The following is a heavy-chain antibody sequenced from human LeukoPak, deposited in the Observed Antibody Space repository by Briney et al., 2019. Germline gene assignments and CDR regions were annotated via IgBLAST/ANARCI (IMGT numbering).Heavy chain of an antibody. D-gene: IGHD3-22*01. CDR1: GYTFTGYY. V-gene: IGHV1-2*02. J-gene: IGHJ4*02. CDR3: AKHYDSSGYYLNEGVDY. Sequence: ASVKVSCKASGYTFTGYYMHWVRQAPGQGLEWMGWINPNSGGTNYAQKFQGRVTMTRDTSISTAYMELSRLRSDDTAVYYCAKHYDSSGYYLNEGVDYWGQGTLVTVSS. CDR2: INPNSGGT.